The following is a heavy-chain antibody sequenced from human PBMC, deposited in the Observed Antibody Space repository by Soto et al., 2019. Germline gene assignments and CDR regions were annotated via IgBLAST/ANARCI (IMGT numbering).Heavy chain of an antibody. Sequence: SETLSLTCTVSGGSISSSSYYWGWIRQPPGKGLEWIGSIYYSGSTYYNPSLKSRVTISVDTSKNQFPLKLSSVTAADTAVYYCATYPPIAVAGTGDIWGQGTMVTVS. CDR1: GGSISSSSYY. CDR2: IYYSGST. V-gene: IGHV4-39*01. CDR3: ATYPPIAVAGTGDI. D-gene: IGHD6-19*01. J-gene: IGHJ3*02.